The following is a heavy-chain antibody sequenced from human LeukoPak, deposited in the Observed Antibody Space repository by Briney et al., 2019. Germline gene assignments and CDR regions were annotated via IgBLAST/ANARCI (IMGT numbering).Heavy chain of an antibody. V-gene: IGHV3-73*01. CDR3: AKAPGGAVAY. J-gene: IGHJ4*02. CDR2: IRSKANSYAT. Sequence: GGSLRLSCAASGFTFSGSAMHWVRQASGKGLEWVGRIRSKANSYATAYAASVKGRFTISRDNSKNTLYLQMNSLRAEDTAVYYCAKAPGGAVAYWGQGTLVTASS. D-gene: IGHD6-19*01. CDR1: GFTFSGSA.